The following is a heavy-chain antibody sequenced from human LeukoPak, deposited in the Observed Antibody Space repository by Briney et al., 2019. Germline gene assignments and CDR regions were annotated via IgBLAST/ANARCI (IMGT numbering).Heavy chain of an antibody. CDR1: GFTFSSYG. D-gene: IGHD3-10*01. J-gene: IGHJ6*02. CDR3: AKEYYYGSGSYQYYYYYGMDV. CDR2: IRYDGSNK. Sequence: GGSLRLSCAASGFTFSSYGMHWVRQAPGKGLEWVAFIRYDGSNKYYADSVKGRFTISRDNSKNTPYLQMNSLRAEDTAVYYCAKEYYYGSGSYQYYYYYGMDVWGQGTTVTVSS. V-gene: IGHV3-30*02.